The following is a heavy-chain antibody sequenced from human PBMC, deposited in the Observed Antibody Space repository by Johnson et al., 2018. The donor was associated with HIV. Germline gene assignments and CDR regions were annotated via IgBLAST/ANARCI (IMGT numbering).Heavy chain of an antibody. D-gene: IGHD6-6*01. CDR3: AKDTTFSSSHAFDI. Sequence: VQLVESGGGLVQPGRSLRLSCAASGFTFDDYAMHWVRQAPGKGLEWVSGISWNSGSIGYADSVKGRFTISRDNAKNSLYLQMNSLRAEDTAVYYCAKDTTFSSSHAFDIWGQGTMVTVSS. CDR1: GFTFDDYA. CDR2: ISWNSGSI. J-gene: IGHJ3*02. V-gene: IGHV3-9*01.